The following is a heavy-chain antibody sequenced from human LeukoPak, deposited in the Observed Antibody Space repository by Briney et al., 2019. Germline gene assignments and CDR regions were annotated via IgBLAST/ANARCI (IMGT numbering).Heavy chain of an antibody. CDR2: ISYDGSNK. Sequence: GGSLRLSCAASGFTFSSYGMHWVRQAPGKGLEWVAVISYDGSNKYYADSVKGRFTISRDNSKNTLYLQMNSLRAEDTAVYFRAKYGSYNYYDRSPDYWGQGTLVTVSS. D-gene: IGHD3-22*01. CDR3: AKYGSYNYYDRSPDY. CDR1: GFTFSSYG. J-gene: IGHJ4*02. V-gene: IGHV3-30*18.